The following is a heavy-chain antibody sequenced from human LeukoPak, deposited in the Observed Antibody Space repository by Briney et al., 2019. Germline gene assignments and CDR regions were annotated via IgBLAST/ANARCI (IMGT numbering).Heavy chain of an antibody. D-gene: IGHD6-13*01. Sequence: PSQTLSLTCTVSGGSISSGSYYWSWIRQPAGKGLEWIGRIYTSGSTNYNPSLKSRVTISVGTSKNQFSLKLSSVTAADTAVYYCARDVGSSWYRDYYFDYWGQGTLVTVSS. CDR1: GGSISSGSYY. CDR2: IYTSGST. CDR3: ARDVGSSWYRDYYFDY. V-gene: IGHV4-61*02. J-gene: IGHJ4*02.